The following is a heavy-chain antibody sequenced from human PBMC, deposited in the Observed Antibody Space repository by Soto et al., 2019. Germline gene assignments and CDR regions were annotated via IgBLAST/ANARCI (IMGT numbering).Heavy chain of an antibody. J-gene: IGHJ6*02. D-gene: IGHD3-3*01. CDR2: ISYDGSNK. V-gene: IGHV3-30*18. CDR1: GFTFSSYG. CDR3: AKVVLRCLEWWVARDDYGMDV. Sequence: QVQLVESGGGVVQPGRSLRLSCAASGFTFSSYGMHWVRQAPGKGLEWVAVISYDGSNKYYADSVKGRFTISRDNSRNTLYLQVSRRRAGDTAVYYCAKVVLRCLEWWVARDDYGMDVWGQGTTVTVSS.